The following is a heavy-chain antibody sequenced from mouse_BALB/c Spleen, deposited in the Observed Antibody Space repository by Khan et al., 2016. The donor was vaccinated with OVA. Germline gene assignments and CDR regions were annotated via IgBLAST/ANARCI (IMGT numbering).Heavy chain of an antibody. CDR2: ISGDSSTI. D-gene: IGHD1-1*01. J-gene: IGHJ2*01. CDR3: ATSYYYGYYFDY. Sequence: VELVESGAGLVQPGGSRKLSCAASGFTFSSYGMHWVRQAPEKGLEWVAYISGDSSTIYYADTVKGRFTISRDNPKNTLFLQMTSLMSEDTAMYYCATSYYYGYYFDYWGPGTTLTVSS. CDR1: GFTFSSYG. V-gene: IGHV5-17*02.